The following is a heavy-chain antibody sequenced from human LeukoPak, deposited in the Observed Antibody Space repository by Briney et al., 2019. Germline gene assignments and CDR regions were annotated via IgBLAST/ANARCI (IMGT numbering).Heavy chain of an antibody. CDR2: IYWNDDK. V-gene: IGHV2-5*01. Sequence: ESGPTLVKPTQTLTLTCTFSGFSLSTSGVGVGWIRQPPGKALEWLALIYWNDDKRYSPSQKSRLTITKDTSKNQVVLTMTNMDPVDTATYYCAHTERSWWFDPWGQGILVTVSS. CDR3: AHTERSWWFDP. D-gene: IGHD3-16*02. CDR1: GFSLSTSGVG. J-gene: IGHJ5*02.